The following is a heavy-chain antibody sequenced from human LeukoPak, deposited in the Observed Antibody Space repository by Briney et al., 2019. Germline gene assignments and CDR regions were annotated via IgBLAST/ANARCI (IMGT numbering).Heavy chain of an antibody. D-gene: IGHD2-2*01. CDR2: ISGSGSNI. Sequence: PGGSLRLSCAASGFTFSNYAMSWIRQAPGKGLEWVSFISGSGSNINYADSVKGRFTISRDNAKNSLYLQMNSLRVEDTAVYYCVRDSTHTVVVPAVIAPGPDKWFDPWGQGTLVTVSS. V-gene: IGHV3-11*01. CDR3: VRDSTHTVVVPAVIAPGPDKWFDP. J-gene: IGHJ5*02. CDR1: GFTFSNYA.